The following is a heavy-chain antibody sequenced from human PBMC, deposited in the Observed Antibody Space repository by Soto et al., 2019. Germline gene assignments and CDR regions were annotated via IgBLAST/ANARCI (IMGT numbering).Heavy chain of an antibody. Sequence: QVQLVQSGAEVKKPGASVKVSCKASGYTFTGYYMHWVRQAPGQGLEWMGWINPNSGGTNYAQKFQGRVTMTRDTSISTAYMELSRLRSDDTAVYYCARDLSYYDSSGYSFVPRGYWGQGTLVTVSS. CDR2: INPNSGGT. D-gene: IGHD3-22*01. CDR1: GYTFTGYY. V-gene: IGHV1-2*02. CDR3: ARDLSYYDSSGYSFVPRGY. J-gene: IGHJ4*02.